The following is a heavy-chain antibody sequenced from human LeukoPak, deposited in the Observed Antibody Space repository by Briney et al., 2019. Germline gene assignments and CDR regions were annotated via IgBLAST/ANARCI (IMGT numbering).Heavy chain of an antibody. V-gene: IGHV4-39*07. CDR1: GGSISSSSYY. CDR2: IYHSGST. D-gene: IGHD6-13*01. J-gene: IGHJ6*04. Sequence: SETLSLTCTVSGGSISSSSYYWGWIRQPPGKGLEWIGYIYHSGSTYYNPSLKSRVTISVDRSKNQFSLKLSSVTAADTAVYYCARDPAAAGSSQMDVWGKGTTVTVSS. CDR3: ARDPAAAGSSQMDV.